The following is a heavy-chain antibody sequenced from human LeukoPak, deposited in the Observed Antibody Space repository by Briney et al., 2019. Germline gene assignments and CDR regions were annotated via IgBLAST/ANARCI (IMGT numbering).Heavy chain of an antibody. J-gene: IGHJ4*02. V-gene: IGHV1-2*02. D-gene: IGHD5-12*01. CDR2: INPNSGGT. CDR1: GYTFTGYY. CDR3: ARGPVDAITTVFDY. Sequence: ASVKVSCKASGYTFTGYYMHWVRQAPGQGLEWMGWINPNSGGTHYAQKFQGRVTMTRDTSISTAYMELSRLRSDDTAVYYCARGPVDAITTVFDYWGQGTLVTVSS.